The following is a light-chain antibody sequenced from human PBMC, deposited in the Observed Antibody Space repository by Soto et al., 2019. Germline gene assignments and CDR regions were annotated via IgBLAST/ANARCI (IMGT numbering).Light chain of an antibody. CDR3: QQYNSYSPLT. CDR1: QSISSW. V-gene: IGKV1-5*03. CDR2: KAS. Sequence: DIQMTQSHSTLSASVGDRVTITCRASQSISSWLAWYQQKPGKAPKLLIYKASSLESGVPSRFSGSGSGTEFTLTISSLQPDDFATYHCQQYNSYSPLTFGGGTKVDIK. J-gene: IGKJ4*01.